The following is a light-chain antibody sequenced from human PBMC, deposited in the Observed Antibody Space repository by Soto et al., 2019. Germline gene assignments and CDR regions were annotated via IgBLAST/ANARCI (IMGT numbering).Light chain of an antibody. CDR2: AAS. CDR1: QSISSY. CDR3: QQSYNART. Sequence: DIQMTQSPSSLSASVGDRVTITCRARQSISSYLNWYQQKPGKAPKLLIYAASSLQSGVPSRFSGSGSGTDSTLTISSLQPEDSAIYYCQQSYNARTFGQGTKVEIK. V-gene: IGKV1-39*01. J-gene: IGKJ1*01.